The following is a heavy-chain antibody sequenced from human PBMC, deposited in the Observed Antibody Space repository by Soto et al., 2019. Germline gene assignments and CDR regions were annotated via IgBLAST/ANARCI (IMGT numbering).Heavy chain of an antibody. D-gene: IGHD5-18*01. CDR2: ISYDGSDK. CDR3: ARDTGPNGYNYYYFGMDV. J-gene: IGHJ6*02. V-gene: IGHV3-30-3*01. CDR1: GFTFSNYA. Sequence: QVHLVESGGGVVQPGRSLRLSCAASGFTFSNYAMHWVRQAPGKGLEWVAVISYDGSDKYNANSVKDRFTISRDNSKNTLYLQMNSLRAEDTAVYYCARDTGPNGYNYYYFGMDVWGQGTTVTVSS.